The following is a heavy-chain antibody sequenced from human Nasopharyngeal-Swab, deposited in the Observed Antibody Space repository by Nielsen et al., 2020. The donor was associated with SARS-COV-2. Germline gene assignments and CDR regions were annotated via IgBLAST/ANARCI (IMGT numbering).Heavy chain of an antibody. CDR2: INSDGSST. CDR1: GLTFSSYW. D-gene: IGHD3-10*01. J-gene: IGHJ6*03. Sequence: GGSLRLSCAASGLTFSSYWMHWVRQAPGKGLVWVSRINSDGSSTSYADSVKGRFTISRDNAKNTLYLQMNSLRAEDTAVYYCARGGLLVGAYYYYYMDVWGKGTTVTVSS. V-gene: IGHV3-74*01. CDR3: ARGGLLVGAYYYYYMDV.